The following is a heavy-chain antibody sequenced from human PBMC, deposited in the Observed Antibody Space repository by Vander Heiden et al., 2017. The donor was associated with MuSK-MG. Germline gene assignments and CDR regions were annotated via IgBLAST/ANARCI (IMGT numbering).Heavy chain of an antibody. D-gene: IGHD1-1*01. CDR3: ARVEGPFDY. V-gene: IGHV3-30-3*01. J-gene: IGHJ4*02. CDR1: GFTFSSYA. CDR2: ISYDGSNK. Sequence: QVQLVESGGGVVQPGRSLRLSCAASGFTFSSYAMHWVRQAPGKGLEWVAVISYDGSNKYYADSVKGRFTISRDNSKNTLYLQMNSLRAEDTAVYYCARVEGPFDYWGQGTLVTVSS.